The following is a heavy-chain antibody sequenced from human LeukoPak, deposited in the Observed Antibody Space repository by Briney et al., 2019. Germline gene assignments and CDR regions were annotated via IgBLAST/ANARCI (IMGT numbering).Heavy chain of an antibody. J-gene: IGHJ5*02. D-gene: IGHD6-19*01. CDR3: ARAAVAFRNWFDP. Sequence: SETLSLTCTVSGGSISSYYWSWIRQPPGKGLEWIGYIYYSGSTNYNPSLKRRVTISVDTSKDQFSQKLSSVTAADTAVYYCARAAVAFRNWFDPWGQGTLVTVSS. V-gene: IGHV4-59*01. CDR1: GGSISSYY. CDR2: IYYSGST.